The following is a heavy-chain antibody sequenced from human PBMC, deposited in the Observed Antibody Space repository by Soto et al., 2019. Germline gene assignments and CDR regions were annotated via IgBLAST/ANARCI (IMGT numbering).Heavy chain of an antibody. Sequence: PSETLSLTCTVTGVSISSYYWSWIRQPPGKGLEWTGYIYYSGSTNYNPSLKSRVTISVDTSKNQFSLNLSSVTAADTAVYYCARGGYGGKSSDAFDIWAQGTMVT. J-gene: IGHJ3*02. CDR2: IYYSGST. D-gene: IGHD2-15*01. V-gene: IGHV4-59*01. CDR1: GVSISSYY. CDR3: ARGGYGGKSSDAFDI.